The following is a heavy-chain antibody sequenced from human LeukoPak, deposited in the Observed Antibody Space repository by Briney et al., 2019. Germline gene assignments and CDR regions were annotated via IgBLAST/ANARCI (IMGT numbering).Heavy chain of an antibody. D-gene: IGHD6-13*01. CDR2: ISYDGSNK. V-gene: IGHV3-30*18. CDR3: AKVEQQLTYYYYGMDV. CDR1: GFTFSSYG. Sequence: GGSLRLSCAASGFTFSSYGMHWVRQAPGKGLEWAAVISYDGSNKYYADSVKGRFTISRDNSKNTLYLQMNSLRAEDTAVYYCAKVEQQLTYYYYGMDVWGKGTTVTVSS. J-gene: IGHJ6*04.